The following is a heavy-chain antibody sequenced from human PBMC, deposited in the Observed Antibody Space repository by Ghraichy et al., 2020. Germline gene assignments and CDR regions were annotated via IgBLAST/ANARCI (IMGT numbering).Heavy chain of an antibody. J-gene: IGHJ4*02. D-gene: IGHD3-22*01. CDR2: INPNSGGT. CDR1: GYTFTGYY. Sequence: ASVKVSCKASGYTFTGYYMHWVRQAPGQGLERMGWINPNSGGTNYAQKFQGRVTMTRDTSISTAYMELSRLRSDDTAVYFCAREIHKYDTSGSYGYWGQGTLVTVSS. V-gene: IGHV1-2*02. CDR3: AREIHKYDTSGSYGY.